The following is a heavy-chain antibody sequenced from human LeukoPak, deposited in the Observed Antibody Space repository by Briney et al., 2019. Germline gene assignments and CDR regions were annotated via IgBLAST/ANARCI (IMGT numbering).Heavy chain of an antibody. D-gene: IGHD3-9*01. CDR1: GFTFDGYG. Sequence: QPGRSLRLSCAASGFTFDGYGMYWVRQAPGKGLEWVSGITWNSDDMAYAGSVKGRFTISRDNAKNCLYLQMNSLRVEDTALYYCTKVTDWRTGFDYWGQGTLVTVSS. CDR2: ITWNSDDM. CDR3: TKVTDWRTGFDY. J-gene: IGHJ4*02. V-gene: IGHV3-9*01.